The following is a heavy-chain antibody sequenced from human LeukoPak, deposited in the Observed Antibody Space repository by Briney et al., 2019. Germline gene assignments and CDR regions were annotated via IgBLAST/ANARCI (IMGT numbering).Heavy chain of an antibody. J-gene: IGHJ4*02. Sequence: ASLKVSCKASGYTFTIYYMHCVRQAPGQGLEWMGIINPSGGSTCHAQKFQGRVTITTDTSTSTVYMELSSLRSEDTPVYYCARGVTAYCSGGSSCTVSFFDYWGQGSVVSVSS. D-gene: IGHD2-15*01. V-gene: IGHV1-46*01. CDR3: ARGVTAYCSGGSSCTVSFFDY. CDR2: INPSGGST. CDR1: GYTFTIYY.